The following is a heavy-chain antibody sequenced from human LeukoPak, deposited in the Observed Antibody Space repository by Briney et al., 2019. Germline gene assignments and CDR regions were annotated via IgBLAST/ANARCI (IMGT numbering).Heavy chain of an antibody. D-gene: IGHD3-22*01. Sequence: GASVKVSCKASGYTFTSYGISWVRQAPGQGLEWMGWISAYNGNTNYAQKLQGRVTMTTDTSTSTAYMELRSLRSDDTAVCYCARASHRYYYDSSGYYYHWGQGTLVTVSS. CDR3: ARASHRYYYDSSGYYYH. V-gene: IGHV1-18*01. J-gene: IGHJ5*02. CDR1: GYTFTSYG. CDR2: ISAYNGNT.